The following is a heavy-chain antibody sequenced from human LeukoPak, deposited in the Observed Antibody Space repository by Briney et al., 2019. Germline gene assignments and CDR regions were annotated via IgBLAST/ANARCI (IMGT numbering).Heavy chain of an antibody. CDR1: GYSISSDYY. D-gene: IGHD6-13*01. Sequence: SETLSLTCTVSGYSISSDYYWGWIRQPPGKGLEWIGYIYHSGSTYYNPSLKSRVTISVDRSKNQFSLKLSSVTAADTAVYYCAREAGNWFDPWGQGTLVTVSS. J-gene: IGHJ5*02. CDR2: IYHSGST. CDR3: AREAGNWFDP. V-gene: IGHV4-38-2*02.